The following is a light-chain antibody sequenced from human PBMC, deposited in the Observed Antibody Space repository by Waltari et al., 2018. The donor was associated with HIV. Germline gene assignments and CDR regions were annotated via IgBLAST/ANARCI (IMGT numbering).Light chain of an antibody. CDR2: EVS. Sequence: QSALTQPASVSGSPGQSITISCTGTSSEVGGYNLVSWYQQHPGKAPKLMIYEVSKRPSVVFNRFSGSKSGNPASRTISGLQAEDEADYYCCAYAGSTTYVIFGGGTKRTVL. CDR3: CAYAGSTTYVI. V-gene: IGLV2-23*02. J-gene: IGLJ2*01. CDR1: SSEVGGYNL.